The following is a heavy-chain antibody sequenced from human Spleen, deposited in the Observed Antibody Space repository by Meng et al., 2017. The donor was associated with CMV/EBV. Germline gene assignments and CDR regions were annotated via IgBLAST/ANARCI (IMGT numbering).Heavy chain of an antibody. Sequence: SMSRSSYFWGWIRQPPGKGQEWIGSTYYSGRTYYNSSLKSRVTISADTSKTQFSLRLSSVTAADTAVYYCARGFRLSIFGPKGYFDLWGRGTLVTVSS. V-gene: IGHV4-39*07. CDR2: TYYSGRT. CDR1: SMSRSSYF. D-gene: IGHD3-3*01. J-gene: IGHJ2*01. CDR3: ARGFRLSIFGPKGYFDL.